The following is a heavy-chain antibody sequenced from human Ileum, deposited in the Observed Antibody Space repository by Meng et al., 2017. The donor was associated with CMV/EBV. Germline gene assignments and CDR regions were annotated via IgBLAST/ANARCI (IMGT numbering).Heavy chain of an antibody. Sequence: QVQLQESGPGPVKPSETLSLTCTVSGGAFNDYHWTWIRQSAGKGLEWIGRIASSGTTYLNPSLESRISMSVDKAKNQFSLKLISVTAADTALYFCARGIHDFWSGTYFDYWGQGLLVTVSS. J-gene: IGHJ4*02. D-gene: IGHD3-3*01. CDR3: ARGIHDFWSGTYFDY. CDR2: IASSGTT. V-gene: IGHV4-4*07. CDR1: GGAFNDYH.